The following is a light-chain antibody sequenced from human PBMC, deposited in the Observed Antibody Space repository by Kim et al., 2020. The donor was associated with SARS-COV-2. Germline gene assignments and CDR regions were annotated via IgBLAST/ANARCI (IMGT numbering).Light chain of an antibody. CDR3: QQYDNLPMYT. V-gene: IGKV1-33*01. Sequence: DIQMTQSPSSLSASVGDRVTITCQASQDISNYLNWYQQKPGKAPKLLIYDASNLETGVPSRFSGSGSGTGFTFTISSLQPEDIATYYCQQYDNLPMYTFGQGTKLEI. CDR1: QDISNY. CDR2: DAS. J-gene: IGKJ2*01.